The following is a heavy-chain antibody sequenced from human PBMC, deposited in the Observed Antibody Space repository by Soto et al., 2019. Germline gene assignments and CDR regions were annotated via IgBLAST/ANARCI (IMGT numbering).Heavy chain of an antibody. D-gene: IGHD3-3*01. Sequence: ASETPALTCTVSGGSVRSYYWSWIRQPPGKGLEWIGYIYYSGSTNYNPSLKSRVTISVDTSKNQFSLKLSSVTAADTAVYYCARSVDFWSGYRPSYFDYWGQGTLVTVSS. CDR2: IYYSGST. J-gene: IGHJ4*02. V-gene: IGHV4-59*02. CDR3: ARSVDFWSGYRPSYFDY. CDR1: GGSVRSYY.